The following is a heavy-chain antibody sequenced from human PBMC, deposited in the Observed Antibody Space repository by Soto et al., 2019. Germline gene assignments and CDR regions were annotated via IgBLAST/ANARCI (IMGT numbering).Heavy chain of an antibody. V-gene: IGHV3-23*01. D-gene: IGHD2-15*01. CDR1: GFTFSSYA. Sequence: EVQLLESGGGLVQPGGSLRLSCAASGFTFSSYAMSWVRQAPGKGLEWVSAISGSGGSTYYADSVKGRFTISRDNSKNTLYLQMISLRAEDTAVYYCAKDRRDIVVVVAATRGYFDYWGQGTLVTVSS. J-gene: IGHJ4*02. CDR2: ISGSGGST. CDR3: AKDRRDIVVVVAATRGYFDY.